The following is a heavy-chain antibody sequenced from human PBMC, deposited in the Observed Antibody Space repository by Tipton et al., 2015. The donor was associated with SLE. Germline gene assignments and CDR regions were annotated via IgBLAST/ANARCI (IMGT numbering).Heavy chain of an antibody. CDR3: ARDSPTVARTFDS. CDR2: IYASGST. D-gene: IGHD5-12*01. Sequence: GLVKPSETLSLICSVSGVSISTYYWTWIRQPPGKGLEWIGRIYASGSTNYNPSLRSRAAMSVDTSKSHFSLKLTSVTAADTAVYYCARDSPTVARTFDSWGQGTLV. V-gene: IGHV4-4*07. CDR1: GVSISTYY. J-gene: IGHJ4*02.